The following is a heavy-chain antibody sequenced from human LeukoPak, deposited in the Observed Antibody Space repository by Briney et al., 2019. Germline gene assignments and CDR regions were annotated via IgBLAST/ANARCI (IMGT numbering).Heavy chain of an antibody. D-gene: IGHD1-26*01. CDR2: IYYSGST. Sequence: SETLSLTCTVSGGSISSYYWSWIRQPPGKGLEWIGYIYYSGSTNYNPSLKSRVTISVDTSKNQFSLKLSSVTAADTAMYYCASGIVGANDAFDIWGQGTMVTVSS. CDR3: ASGIVGANDAFDI. V-gene: IGHV4-59*01. CDR1: GGSISSYY. J-gene: IGHJ3*02.